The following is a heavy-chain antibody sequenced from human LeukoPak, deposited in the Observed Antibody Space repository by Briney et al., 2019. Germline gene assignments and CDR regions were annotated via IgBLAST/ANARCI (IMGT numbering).Heavy chain of an antibody. CDR3: AKDPDGGCNNGVCSNYFDY. J-gene: IGHJ4*02. D-gene: IGHD2-8*01. V-gene: IGHV3-30*18. CDR1: GFTFSSYG. CDR2: ISYDGSNK. Sequence: GRSLRLSCAASGFTFSSYGMHWVRQAPGKGLEWVAVISYDGSNKYYADSVKGRFTISRDNSKNTLYLQMNSLRAEDTAVYYCAKDPDGGCNNGVCSNYFDYWGQGTLVTVSS.